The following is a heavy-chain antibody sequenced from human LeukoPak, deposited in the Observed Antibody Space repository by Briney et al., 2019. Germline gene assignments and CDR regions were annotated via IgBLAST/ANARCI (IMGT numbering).Heavy chain of an antibody. CDR3: ARLSSSGWYYYYYGMDV. CDR1: GGSISSGGYY. CDR2: IYYSGST. J-gene: IGHJ6*02. Sequence: SETLSLTCTVSGGSISSGGYYWGWIRQPPGKGLEWIGSIYYSGSTYYNPSLKSRVTISVDTSKNQFSLKLSSVTAADTAVYYCARLSSSGWYYYYYGMDVWGQGTTVTVSS. V-gene: IGHV4-39*01. D-gene: IGHD6-19*01.